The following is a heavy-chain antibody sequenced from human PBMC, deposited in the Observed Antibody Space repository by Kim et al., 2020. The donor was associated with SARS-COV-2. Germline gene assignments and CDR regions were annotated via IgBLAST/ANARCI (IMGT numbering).Heavy chain of an antibody. V-gene: IGHV3-48*02. CDR2: ISSSSSTI. CDR3: ARDRRYYYYYGMDV. J-gene: IGHJ6*02. Sequence: GGSLRLSCAASGFTFSSYSMNWVRQAPGKGLEWVSYISSSSSTIYYADSVKGRFTTSRDNAKNSLYLQVNSLRDEDTAGYYCARDRRYYYYYGMDVWGQGTTVTVSS. CDR1: GFTFSSYS. D-gene: IGHD4-17*01.